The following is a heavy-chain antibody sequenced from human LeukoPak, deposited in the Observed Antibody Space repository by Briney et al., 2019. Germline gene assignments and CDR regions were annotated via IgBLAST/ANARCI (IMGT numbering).Heavy chain of an antibody. D-gene: IGHD3/OR15-3a*01. J-gene: IGHJ4*02. V-gene: IGHV3-9*01. CDR1: GFTFDDYA. CDR2: ISWNSGSI. CDR3: ARDPEGSDLIDY. Sequence: PGGSLRLSCAASGFTFDDYAMHWVRQAPGKGLEWVSGISWNSGSIGYADSVKGRFTISRDNSKNTLYLQMNSLRAEDTAVYYCARDPEGSDLIDYWGQGTLVTVSS.